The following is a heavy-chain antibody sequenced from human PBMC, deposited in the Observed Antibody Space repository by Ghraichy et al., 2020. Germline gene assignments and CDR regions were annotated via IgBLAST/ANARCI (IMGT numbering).Heavy chain of an antibody. Sequence: SVKVSCKASGFTFSTSAMQWVRQARGQRLEWIGWIVVGSNNTNYAQKFQERVTITRDMSTSTAYMELNSLRSEDTAVYYCAAGGWYSGSGTYKFDYWGQGTLVTVSS. D-gene: IGHD3-10*01. CDR3: AAGGWYSGSGTYKFDY. V-gene: IGHV1-58*02. J-gene: IGHJ4*02. CDR1: GFTFSTSA. CDR2: IVVGSNNT.